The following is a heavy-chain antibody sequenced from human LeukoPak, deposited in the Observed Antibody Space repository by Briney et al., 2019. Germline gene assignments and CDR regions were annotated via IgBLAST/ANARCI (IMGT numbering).Heavy chain of an antibody. J-gene: IGHJ3*02. D-gene: IGHD2-2*01. V-gene: IGHV4-4*09. CDR2: IYTSGST. CDR3: ARQKCTSTSCLTKNAFDI. Sequence: SETLSLTCTVSGSISSYYWSWIRQPPGKGLEWIGYIYTSGSTNYNPSLKSRVTISVDTSKNQFSLDLSSVTAADTTVYYCARQKCTSTSCLTKNAFDIWGQGTMVTVSS. CDR1: GSISSYY.